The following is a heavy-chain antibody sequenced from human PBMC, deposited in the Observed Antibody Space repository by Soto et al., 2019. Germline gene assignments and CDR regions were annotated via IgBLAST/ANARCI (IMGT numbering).Heavy chain of an antibody. V-gene: IGHV3-23*01. CDR2: ISGSGGST. CDR1: GFTFSSYA. J-gene: IGHJ6*02. Sequence: GGSLRLSCAASGFTFSSYAMSWVRQAPGKGLEWVSAISGSGGSTYYADSVKGRFTISRDNSKNTLYLQVNSLGAEDTAVYYCAKMSSSWYGDYYYGMDVWGQGTTVTVSS. CDR3: AKMSSSWYGDYYYGMDV. D-gene: IGHD6-13*01.